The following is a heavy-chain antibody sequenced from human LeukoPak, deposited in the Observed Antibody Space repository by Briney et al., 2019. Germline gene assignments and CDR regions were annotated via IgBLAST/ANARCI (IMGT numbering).Heavy chain of an antibody. D-gene: IGHD3-16*02. CDR1: GYTFTGYY. Sequence: ASVKVSCKASGYTFTGYYMHWVRQAPGQGLEWMGWINPNSGGTNYAQKFQGRVTMTRDTSISTAYMGLSRLRSDDTAVYYCARIAGGRLGELSLDGYFDYWGQGTLVTVSS. J-gene: IGHJ4*02. V-gene: IGHV1-2*02. CDR3: ARIAGGRLGELSLDGYFDY. CDR2: INPNSGGT.